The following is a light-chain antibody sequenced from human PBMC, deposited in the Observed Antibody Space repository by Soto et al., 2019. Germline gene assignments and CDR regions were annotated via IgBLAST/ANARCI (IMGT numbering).Light chain of an antibody. V-gene: IGKV2-28*01. J-gene: IGKJ1*01. CDR1: QSLLHSNGYNY. Sequence: DIVLTQSPVSLPVTPGEPASISCRSSQSLLHSNGYNYLDWYLQKPGQSPQLLIYLGSNRASGVPDRFSGSGSGTDFTLKISRVEAEDVGVYYCMQALQTPRTFGQGTKVEI. CDR2: LGS. CDR3: MQALQTPRT.